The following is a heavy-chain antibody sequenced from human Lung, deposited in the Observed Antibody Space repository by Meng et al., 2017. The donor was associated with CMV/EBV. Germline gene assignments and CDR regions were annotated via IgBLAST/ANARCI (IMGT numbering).Heavy chain of an antibody. J-gene: IGHJ4*02. CDR3: ASFPPPGKQWMVTDY. CDR1: GGVTSGSNW. Sequence: VELQEADTGVVRPSATLSLTCTVSGGVTSGSNWRSWGRQPPGKGLEWIGEIYPSGRTNYNPSLKSRVTISVDKSKNQFSLKLSSVTAADTAVYYCASFPPPGKQWMVTDYWAQGTLVTVSS. V-gene: IGHV4-4*02. D-gene: IGHD6-19*01. CDR2: IYPSGRT.